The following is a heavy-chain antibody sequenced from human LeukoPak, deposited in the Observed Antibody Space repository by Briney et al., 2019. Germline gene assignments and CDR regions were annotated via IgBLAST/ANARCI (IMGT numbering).Heavy chain of an antibody. CDR1: GFTFSTYG. Sequence: PGGSLRLSCAASGFTFSTYGMSWVRQAPGKGLEWVSSISDSGGSTDYADSVKGRFTISRDNAKNSLYLQMNSLRVEDTAVYYCTRDPRNLDYWGQGTLVTVSS. CDR3: TRDPRNLDY. J-gene: IGHJ4*02. D-gene: IGHD1-14*01. CDR2: ISDSGGST. V-gene: IGHV3-23*01.